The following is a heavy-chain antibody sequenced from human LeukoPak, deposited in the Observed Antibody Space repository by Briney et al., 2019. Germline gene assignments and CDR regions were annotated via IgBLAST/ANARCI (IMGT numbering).Heavy chain of an antibody. J-gene: IGHJ5*02. D-gene: IGHD2-21*01. CDR2: IYYSGNT. V-gene: IGHV4-59*13. Sequence: SETLSLTCTVSGASISGYYGSWFGQSPGKGLEWIGFIYYSGNTNSNPSLKSRVTMSVDTSKNQFSLRLTSVTAADTAVYYCASGLRRDWFDPWGQGTLVTVSS. CDR1: GASISGYY. CDR3: ASGLRRDWFDP.